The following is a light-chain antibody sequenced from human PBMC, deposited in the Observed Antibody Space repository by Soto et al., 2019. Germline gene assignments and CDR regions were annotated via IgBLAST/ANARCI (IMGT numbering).Light chain of an antibody. Sequence: DIQLTQSPSTLSASVGDTVTISCRASESLIGWLAWYQQRPGSAPKLLIYDASSLEGGVPSRFTGDGSGTEFSLTIDSLQPDDFGTYYCQQYKSYPWTFGQGTKVDLK. CDR3: QQYKSYPWT. CDR1: ESLIGW. J-gene: IGKJ1*01. CDR2: DAS. V-gene: IGKV1-5*01.